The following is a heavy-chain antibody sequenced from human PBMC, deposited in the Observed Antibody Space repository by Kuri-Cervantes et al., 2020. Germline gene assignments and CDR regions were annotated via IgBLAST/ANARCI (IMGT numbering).Heavy chain of an antibody. D-gene: IGHD4-17*01. Sequence: GGSLRLSCAASGFTFDDYAMHWVRQAPGKGLEWVSGISWNSGSIGYADSVKGRFTISRDNAKNSLYLQMNSLRAEDTALYYCAKGSSLGDYGDFSHFDYWGQGILVTVSS. J-gene: IGHJ4*02. CDR2: ISWNSGSI. CDR1: GFTFDDYA. V-gene: IGHV3-9*01. CDR3: AKGSSLGDYGDFSHFDY.